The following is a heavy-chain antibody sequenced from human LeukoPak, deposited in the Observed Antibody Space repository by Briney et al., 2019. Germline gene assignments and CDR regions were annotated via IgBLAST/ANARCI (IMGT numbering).Heavy chain of an antibody. V-gene: IGHV4-61*09. D-gene: IGHD3-10*01. CDR3: ARGPTYYGSGSIDY. CDR1: GGSISSGNYY. CDR2: IYTSEST. J-gene: IGHJ4*02. Sequence: PSQTLSLTCTVSGGSISSGNYYWSWIRQPAGKGLEWIGHIYTSESTNYNPSLKSRVTISIDTSKNQFSLNLSSVTVADTAVYYCARGPTYYGSGSIDYWGQGTLVTVSS.